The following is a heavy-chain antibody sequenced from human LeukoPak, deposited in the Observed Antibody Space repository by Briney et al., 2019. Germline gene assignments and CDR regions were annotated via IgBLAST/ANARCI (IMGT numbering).Heavy chain of an antibody. V-gene: IGHV4-39*01. Sequence: PSETLSLTCTVSGGSISSSSYYWGWIRQPPGKGLEWIGSIYYSGSTYYNPSLKGRVTISVDTSKNQFSLKLSSVTAADTAVYYCARQGPYHLYYGSGSYYFDYWGQGTLVTVSS. CDR1: GGSISSSSYY. D-gene: IGHD3-10*01. CDR3: ARQGPYHLYYGSGSYYFDY. J-gene: IGHJ4*02. CDR2: IYYSGST.